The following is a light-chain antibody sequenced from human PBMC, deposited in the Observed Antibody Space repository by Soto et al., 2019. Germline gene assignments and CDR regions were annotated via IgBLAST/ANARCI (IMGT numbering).Light chain of an antibody. V-gene: IGKV1-9*01. CDR2: AAS. CDR3: QQLNSYPFLT. Sequence: DIQLTQSPSFLSASVGDRVTITCRASQGISSYLAWYQQKPGKAPKLLIYAASTLQSGVPSRFSGSGSGTEFTLTISSLQPEDCATYYCQQLNSYPFLTFGGGTKVDIK. J-gene: IGKJ4*01. CDR1: QGISSY.